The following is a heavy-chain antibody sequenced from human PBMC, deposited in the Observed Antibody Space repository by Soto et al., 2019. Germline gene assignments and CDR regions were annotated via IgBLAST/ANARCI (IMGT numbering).Heavy chain of an antibody. J-gene: IGHJ4*02. CDR3: ARDSLATNYDFWSGYYFDY. CDR2: ISYDGSNK. V-gene: IGHV3-30-3*01. D-gene: IGHD3-3*01. Sequence: GGSLRLSCAASGFTFSSYAMHWVRQAPGKGLEWVAVISYDGSNKYYADSVKGRFTISRDNSKNTLYLQMNSLRAEDTAVYYCARDSLATNYDFWSGYYFDYWGQGTLVTVSS. CDR1: GFTFSSYA.